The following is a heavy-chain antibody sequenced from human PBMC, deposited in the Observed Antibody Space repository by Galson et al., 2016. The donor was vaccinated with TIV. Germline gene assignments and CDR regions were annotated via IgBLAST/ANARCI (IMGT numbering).Heavy chain of an antibody. CDR1: GYNFGIYG. CDR2: IRAHSGDT. J-gene: IGHJ5*02. Sequence: SVKVSCKASGYNFGIYGINWVRQAPGRGLEWKGWIRAHSGDTNYAQNFQDRVTMTTDSFTTTAYMELRSLRSDDTAVYYCAGDWSSAVAGTNHYDPWGQGTLVTVSS. CDR3: AGDWSSAVAGTNHYDP. D-gene: IGHD6-19*01. V-gene: IGHV1-18*01.